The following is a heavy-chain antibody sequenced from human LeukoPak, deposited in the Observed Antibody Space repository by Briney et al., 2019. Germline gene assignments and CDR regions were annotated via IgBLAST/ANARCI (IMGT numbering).Heavy chain of an antibody. J-gene: IGHJ4*02. CDR1: GGSFSGYY. CDR3: ARNFDY. V-gene: IGHV4-34*01. Sequence: SETLSLTCAVYGGSFSGYYWSWIRQPPGKGLEWIGDIDQSGSTNYNPSLKSRVAMSVDTSKNQFSPNLRSVTAADTAVYYCARNFDYWGQGTQVTVSS. CDR2: IDQSGST.